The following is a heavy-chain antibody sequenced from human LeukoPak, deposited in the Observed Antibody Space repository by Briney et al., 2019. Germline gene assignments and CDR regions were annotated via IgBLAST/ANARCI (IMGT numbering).Heavy chain of an antibody. CDR1: GFTFSSYS. Sequence: GGSLRLSCAASGFTFSSYSMNWVRQAPGKGLEWVSSISSSSSYIYYADSVKGRFTISRDNAKNSLYLQMNSLRAEDTAVYYCAREGALAAAGSLLDYWGQGTLVTVSS. V-gene: IGHV3-21*01. CDR3: AREGALAAAGSLLDY. J-gene: IGHJ4*02. D-gene: IGHD6-13*01. CDR2: ISSSSSYI.